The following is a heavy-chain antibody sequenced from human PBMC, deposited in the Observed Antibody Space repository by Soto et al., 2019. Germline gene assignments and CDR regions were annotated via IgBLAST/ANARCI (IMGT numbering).Heavy chain of an antibody. CDR3: AREPDRWQQLVHWFDP. CDR2: IIPIFGTA. V-gene: IGHV1-69*01. Sequence: QVQLVQSGAEVKKTGSSVKVSCKASGGTFSSYAISWVRQAPGQGLEWMGGIIPIFGTANYAQKFQGRVTITADESTSTAYMELSSLRSEDTAVYYCAREPDRWQQLVHWFDPWGQGTLVTVSS. D-gene: IGHD6-13*01. CDR1: GGTFSSYA. J-gene: IGHJ5*02.